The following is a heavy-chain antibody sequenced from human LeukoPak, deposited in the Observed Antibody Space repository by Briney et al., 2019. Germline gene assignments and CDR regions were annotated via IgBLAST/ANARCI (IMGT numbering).Heavy chain of an antibody. V-gene: IGHV4-34*01. CDR3: ARSGDYVFDY. CDR1: GGSFSGYY. J-gene: IGHJ4*02. CDR2: INHSGST. Sequence: SETLSLTCAVYGGSFSGYYWSWIRQPPGKGLEWIGEINHSGSTNYNPSLQSRVTISVDTSKNQFSLKLSSVTAADTAVYYCARSGDYVFDYWGQGTLVTVSS. D-gene: IGHD4-17*01.